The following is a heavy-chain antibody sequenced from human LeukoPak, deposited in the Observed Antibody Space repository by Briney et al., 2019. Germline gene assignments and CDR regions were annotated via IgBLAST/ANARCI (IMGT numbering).Heavy chain of an antibody. CDR3: ARDSGILTWGDAFDI. V-gene: IGHV4-34*01. CDR1: GGSFSGYY. Sequence: SETLSLTCAVYGGSFSGYYWSWIRQPPGKGLEWIGEINHSGSTNYNPSLKSRVTISVDRSKNQFSLKLSSVTAADTAVYYCARDSGILTWGDAFDIWGQGTMVTVSS. J-gene: IGHJ3*02. D-gene: IGHD3-9*01. CDR2: INHSGST.